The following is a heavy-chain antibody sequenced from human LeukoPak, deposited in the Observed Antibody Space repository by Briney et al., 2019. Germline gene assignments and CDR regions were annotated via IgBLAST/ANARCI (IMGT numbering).Heavy chain of an antibody. CDR3: ARAPPYSNNWYIPFDY. D-gene: IGHD6-13*01. V-gene: IGHV7-4-1*02. Sequence: ASVKVSCKASGYTFTTYVMNWVRQVPGQGLEWMGLINTNTGNPTYAQGFTGRFVFSLDTSVSTAYLQISSLKAEDTAVYYCARAPPYSNNWYIPFDYWGQGTLVTVSS. J-gene: IGHJ4*02. CDR2: INTNTGNP. CDR1: GYTFTTYV.